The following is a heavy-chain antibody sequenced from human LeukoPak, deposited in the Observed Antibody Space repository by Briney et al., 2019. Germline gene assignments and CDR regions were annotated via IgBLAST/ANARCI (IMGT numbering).Heavy chain of an antibody. V-gene: IGHV3-23*01. CDR1: GFTFGSYA. CDR2: ISGRGGST. Sequence: GGSLRLSCAASGFTFGSYAMSWVRQAPGKGLEWVSYISGRGGSTFYADSVKGRLTISRDNSKNTLFPQMNSLRAEDTAMYYCVKGGTDYDFWNDSSYSYYFDFWGQGTLVTVSS. CDR3: VKGGTDYDFWNDSSYSYYFDF. D-gene: IGHD3-3*01. J-gene: IGHJ4*02.